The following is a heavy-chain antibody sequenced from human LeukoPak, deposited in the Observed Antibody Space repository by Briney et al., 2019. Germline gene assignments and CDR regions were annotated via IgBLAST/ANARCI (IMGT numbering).Heavy chain of an antibody. CDR2: IYYSGST. Sequence: PSETLSLTCTVSGGSIRSYYWSWIRQPPGKGLEWIGYIYYSGSTNHNPSLKSRVTISVDTSKNQFSLKLSSVTAADTAVYYCATTAYYYYYMDVWGKGTTVTVSS. V-gene: IGHV4-59*01. J-gene: IGHJ6*03. CDR3: ATTAYYYYYMDV. D-gene: IGHD5-18*01. CDR1: GGSIRSYY.